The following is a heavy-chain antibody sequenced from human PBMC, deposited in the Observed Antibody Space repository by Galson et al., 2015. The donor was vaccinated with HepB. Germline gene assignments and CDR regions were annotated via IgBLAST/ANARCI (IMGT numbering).Heavy chain of an antibody. CDR3: ARERAIGAPASFDL. J-gene: IGHJ4*01. CDR1: GFTFNNFA. D-gene: IGHD6-25*01. CDR2: ISASGGTT. V-gene: IGHV3-23*01. Sequence: SLRLSCAVSGFTFNNFAMTWVRQTPGKGLEWVSAISASGGTTHYADSVKGRFTISRDKSKNTRYLEMNSLRAEDTAVYYCARERAIGAPASFDLWGHGTLVTVSS.